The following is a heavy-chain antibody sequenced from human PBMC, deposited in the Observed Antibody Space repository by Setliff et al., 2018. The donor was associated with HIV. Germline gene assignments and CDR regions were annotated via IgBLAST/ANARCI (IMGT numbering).Heavy chain of an antibody. Sequence: LRLSCVASGFTFSSHAMHWVRQAPGKGLEWVAVISSDESNRYIADSVKDRFTISRDNAKNSLYLQMHSLRAEDTAVYYCVQLWSPGYWGQGTLVTVSS. CDR2: ISSDESNR. J-gene: IGHJ4*02. D-gene: IGHD5-18*01. CDR3: VQLWSPGY. V-gene: IGHV3-30*04. CDR1: GFTFSSHA.